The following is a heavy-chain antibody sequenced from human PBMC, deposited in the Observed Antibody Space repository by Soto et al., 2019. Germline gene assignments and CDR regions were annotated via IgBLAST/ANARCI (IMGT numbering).Heavy chain of an antibody. CDR1: GYTFTTYD. CDR3: ARRKERSGPNYFDY. V-gene: IGHV1-8*01. D-gene: IGHD6-25*01. J-gene: IGHJ4*02. Sequence: QVQLVQSGAEVKRPGASLKVSCQASGYTFTTYDINWVRQAPGQGLEWMGWMNPYTGKAGYAQKFQGRVTMTRDNYISTAYMELSSLRSEDTDVYYCARRKERSGPNYFDYWGLGTLVTVSS. CDR2: MNPYTGKA.